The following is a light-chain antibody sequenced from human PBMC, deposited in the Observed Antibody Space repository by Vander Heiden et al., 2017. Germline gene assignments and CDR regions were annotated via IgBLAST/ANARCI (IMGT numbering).Light chain of an antibody. Sequence: SSVLTQPPSVSVAPGQTARITCGGNNIGSKSVHWYQQKPGQAPVLVVYDDSDRHSGIPERFSGSNSGNTATLTISRVEAGDEADYYCQGWDRSSDPVVFGGGTKLTVL. CDR1: NIGSKS. CDR3: QGWDRSSDPVV. V-gene: IGLV3-21*02. CDR2: DDS. J-gene: IGLJ2*01.